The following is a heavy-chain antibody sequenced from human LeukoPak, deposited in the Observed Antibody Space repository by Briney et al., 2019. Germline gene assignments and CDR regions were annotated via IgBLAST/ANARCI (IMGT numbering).Heavy chain of an antibody. Sequence: GGSLRLSCAASGFTVSSNYMSWVRQAPGKGLECVSVIYRGGTTYYADSVKGRFTISRDSSKNTLYLQMNSLRAEDTAVYYCARELQMSGDPPHWGQGTLVTVSS. J-gene: IGHJ1*01. CDR1: GFTVSSNY. V-gene: IGHV3-53*01. D-gene: IGHD4-17*01. CDR2: IYRGGTT. CDR3: ARELQMSGDPPH.